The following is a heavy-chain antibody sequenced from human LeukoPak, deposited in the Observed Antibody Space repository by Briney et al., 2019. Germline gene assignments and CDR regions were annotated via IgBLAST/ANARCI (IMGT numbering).Heavy chain of an antibody. CDR2: IYHSGST. Sequence: SETLSLTCTVSGGSISSSNWWSWVRQPPGKGLEWIGEIYHSGSTNYNPSLKSRVTISVDTSKNQFSLKLSSVTAADTAVYYCARGIQLWPSDPFDYWGQGTLVTVSS. D-gene: IGHD5-18*01. V-gene: IGHV4-4*02. CDR3: ARGIQLWPSDPFDY. J-gene: IGHJ4*02. CDR1: GGSISSSNW.